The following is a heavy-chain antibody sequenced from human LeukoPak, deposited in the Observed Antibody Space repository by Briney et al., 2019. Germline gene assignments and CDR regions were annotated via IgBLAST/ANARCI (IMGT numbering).Heavy chain of an antibody. V-gene: IGHV3-23*01. CDR2: ISPSGDST. CDR3: ARRLFAGGVTDFFDL. J-gene: IGHJ4*02. D-gene: IGHD2-8*02. CDR1: GFTFSSHS. Sequence: GGSLRLSCAASGFTFSSHSMSLVRQPPGEGLEWVAAISPSGDSTTYRDSVKGQFTISRDNSRNRLYLQMNTLTVEDTAIYYSARRLFAGGVTDFFDLWGQGALVTVSS.